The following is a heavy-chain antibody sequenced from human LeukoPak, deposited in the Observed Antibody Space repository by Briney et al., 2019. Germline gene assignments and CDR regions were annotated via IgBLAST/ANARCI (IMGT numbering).Heavy chain of an antibody. V-gene: IGHV5-10-1*04. Sequence: GESLKISCKGSGYSFTTHWISWVRQMPGKGLEWMGRIDPSDSYTNYSPSFQGQVTISADKSISTAYLQWSSLKASDTAMYYCARQFRDSSGYYSYYFDYWGQGTLVTVSS. J-gene: IGHJ4*02. CDR1: GYSFTTHW. CDR3: ARQFRDSSGYYSYYFDY. D-gene: IGHD3-22*01. CDR2: IDPSDSYT.